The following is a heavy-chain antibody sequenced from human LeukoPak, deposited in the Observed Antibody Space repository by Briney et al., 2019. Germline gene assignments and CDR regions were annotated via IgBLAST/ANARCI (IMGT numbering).Heavy chain of an antibody. CDR2: MNPNSGNA. J-gene: IGHJ4*02. D-gene: IGHD6-13*01. V-gene: IGHV1-8*01. CDR3: AREAAAAYNYFDY. Sequence: ASVKVSCKASGYTFTSYDINWVRQATGQGLEWMGWMNPNSGNAGYAQKFQGRVTMTRNTSISTAYMELSSLRSEDTAVYYCAREAAAAYNYFDYWGQGTLVTVSS. CDR1: GYTFTSYD.